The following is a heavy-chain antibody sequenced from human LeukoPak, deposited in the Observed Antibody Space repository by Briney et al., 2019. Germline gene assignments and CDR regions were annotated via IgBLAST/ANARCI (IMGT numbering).Heavy chain of an antibody. CDR3: AGDSSGYYWAF. J-gene: IGHJ4*02. V-gene: IGHV3-7*01. CDR1: GFTFSSYW. D-gene: IGHD3-22*01. Sequence: GGSLRLSCAASGFTFSSYWMSWVRQAPGKGLEWVANINQDGSEKYYVDSVKGRFTISRDNAKNSLYLSMNSLRAEDTAVYYCAGDSSGYYWAFWGQGTLVTVSS. CDR2: INQDGSEK.